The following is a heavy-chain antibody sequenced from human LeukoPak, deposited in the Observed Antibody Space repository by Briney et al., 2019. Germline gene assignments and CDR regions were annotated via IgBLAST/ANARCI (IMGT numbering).Heavy chain of an antibody. D-gene: IGHD4-11*01. J-gene: IGHJ6*02. CDR2: FDPEDGET. CDR1: GYTLTELS. CDR3: ARGATLTTEYYYYGMDV. Sequence: ASVKVSCKVSGYTLTELSMHWVRQAPGKGLEWMGGFDPEDGETIYAQKFQGRVTMTEDTSTDTAYMELSSLRSEDTAVYYCARGATLTTEYYYYGMDVWGQGTTVTVSS. V-gene: IGHV1-24*01.